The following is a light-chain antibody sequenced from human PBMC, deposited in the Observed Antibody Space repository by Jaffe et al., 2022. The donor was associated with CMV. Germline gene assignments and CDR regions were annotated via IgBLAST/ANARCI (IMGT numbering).Light chain of an antibody. Sequence: EIVLTQSPATLSLSPGERATLSCRASQSVSSYLAWYQQPPGQAPRLLIYDASNRAAGIPARFSGSGSGTDFTLTISSLEPEDFAVYYCQQRNNWPLYTFGQGTKLEIK. CDR1: QSVSSY. CDR2: DAS. CDR3: QQRNNWPLYT. V-gene: IGKV3-11*01. J-gene: IGKJ2*01.